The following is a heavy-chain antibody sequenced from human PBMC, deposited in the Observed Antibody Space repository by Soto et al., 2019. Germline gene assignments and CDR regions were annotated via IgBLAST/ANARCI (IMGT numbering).Heavy chain of an antibody. CDR3: AADSSSSN. CDR1: GGTFSSYT. CDR2: IITILGIA. D-gene: IGHD6-13*01. Sequence: QVQLVQSGAEVKKPGSSVKVSCKASGGTFSSYTISWVRQAPGQGLEWMGRIITILGIANYAQKFQGRVTIPADKYTSTAYMELSSLRSEDTAVYYCAADSSSSNWGQGTLVTVSS. V-gene: IGHV1-69*02. J-gene: IGHJ4*02.